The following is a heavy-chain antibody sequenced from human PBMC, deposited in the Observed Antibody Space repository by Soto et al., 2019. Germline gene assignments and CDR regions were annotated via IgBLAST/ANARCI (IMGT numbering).Heavy chain of an antibody. CDR2: ILSDGSNK. J-gene: IGHJ4*02. Sequence: QVQLVESGGGVVQPGRSLRLSCAVSGFTLSSHAMHWVRQAPGKGLEWVALILSDGSNKYYADSVKGRFTTSRDNSQNTMYLQMNCLNVEDTAVYYCARDDEGGADCDLGYWGQGALGTVSS. V-gene: IGHV3-30-3*01. CDR1: GFTLSSHA. D-gene: IGHD1-26*01. CDR3: ARDDEGGADCDLGY.